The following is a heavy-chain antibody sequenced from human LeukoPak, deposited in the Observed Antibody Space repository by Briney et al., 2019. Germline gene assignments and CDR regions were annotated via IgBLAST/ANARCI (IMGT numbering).Heavy chain of an antibody. D-gene: IGHD2-2*01. V-gene: IGHV5-51*01. Sequence: GESLKISCKGSGYSFTSYWIGWVRQMPGKGLEWMGIIYPGDSDTRYSPSFQGQVTISADKSISTAYLQWSSLRASDTAMYFCARHLTVVVPPARDYYYYGMDVWGQGTTVTVSS. CDR3: ARHLTVVVPPARDYYYYGMDV. CDR2: IYPGDSDT. CDR1: GYSFTSYW. J-gene: IGHJ6*02.